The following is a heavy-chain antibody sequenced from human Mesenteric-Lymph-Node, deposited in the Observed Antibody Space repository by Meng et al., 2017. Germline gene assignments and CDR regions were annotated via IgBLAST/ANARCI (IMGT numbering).Heavy chain of an antibody. CDR3: AKAMVRGVIHGAFDI. D-gene: IGHD3-10*01. V-gene: IGHV3-23*01. Sequence: GESLKISCAASGFTFSSYAMSWVRQAPGKGLEWVSAISGSGGSTYYADSVKGRFTISRDNSKNTLYLQMNSLRAEDTAVYYCAKAMVRGVIHGAFDIWGQGTMVTVSS. CDR1: GFTFSSYA. J-gene: IGHJ3*02. CDR2: ISGSGGST.